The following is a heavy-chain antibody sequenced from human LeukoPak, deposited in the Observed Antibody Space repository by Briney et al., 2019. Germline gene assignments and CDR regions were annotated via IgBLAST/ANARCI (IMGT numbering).Heavy chain of an antibody. Sequence: GASVKVSCKASGGTFSSYAISWVRQAPGQGLEWMGWINPNSGGTNYAQKFQGWVTMTRDTSISTAYMELSRLRSDDTAVYYCARAAGVPAAMQDYYYYGMDVWGQGTTVTVSS. CDR1: GGTFSSYA. V-gene: IGHV1-2*04. CDR2: INPNSGGT. D-gene: IGHD2-2*01. J-gene: IGHJ6*02. CDR3: ARAAGVPAAMQDYYYYGMDV.